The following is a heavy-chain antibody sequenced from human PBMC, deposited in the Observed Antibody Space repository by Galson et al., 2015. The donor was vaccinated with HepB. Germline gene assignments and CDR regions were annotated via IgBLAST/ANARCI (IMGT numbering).Heavy chain of an antibody. D-gene: IGHD1-14*01. Sequence: SLRLSCAASGFTFSDYYMSWIRQAPGKGLEWLSYISSTGSTIYYADSVKGRFTISRDNVKDSLYLQMDSLRIEDTAVYYCAKDRGWYPEDLFDYWGQGTLVTVSS. CDR3: AKDRGWYPEDLFDY. CDR1: GFTFSDYY. V-gene: IGHV3-11*01. J-gene: IGHJ4*02. CDR2: ISSTGSTI.